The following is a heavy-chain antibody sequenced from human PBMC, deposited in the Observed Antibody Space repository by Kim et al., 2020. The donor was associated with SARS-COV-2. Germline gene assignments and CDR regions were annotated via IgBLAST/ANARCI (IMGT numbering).Heavy chain of an antibody. D-gene: IGHD3-22*01. J-gene: IGHJ4*02. Sequence: SVKVSCKASGGTFSSYAISWVRQAPGQGLEWMGGIIPIFGTANYAQKFQGRVTITADESTSTAYMELSSLRSEDTAVYYCARNGMSGHYYDSSGYRAPFDYWGQGTLVTVSS. CDR2: IIPIFGTA. CDR3: ARNGMSGHYYDSSGYRAPFDY. V-gene: IGHV1-69*13. CDR1: GGTFSSYA.